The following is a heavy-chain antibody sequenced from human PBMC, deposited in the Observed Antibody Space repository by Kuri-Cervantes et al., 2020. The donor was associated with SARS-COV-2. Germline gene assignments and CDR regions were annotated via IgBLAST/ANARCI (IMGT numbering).Heavy chain of an antibody. CDR2: MSAGGRST. CDR3: ARVAGEGPIYYYYMDV. J-gene: IGHJ6*03. CDR1: GFTFSNYA. Sequence: GESLKISCAVSGFTFSNYAMTWVRQAPGKGLEWVSSMSAGGRSTFYAESVKGRFTISRDTAKNSLSLYMNSLRGEDTAVYYCARVAGEGPIYYYYMDVWGKGTTVTVSS. V-gene: IGHV3-23*01.